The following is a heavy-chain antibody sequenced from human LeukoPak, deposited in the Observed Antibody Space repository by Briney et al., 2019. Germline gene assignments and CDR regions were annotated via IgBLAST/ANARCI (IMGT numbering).Heavy chain of an antibody. D-gene: IGHD5-24*01. V-gene: IGHV3-23*01. CDR2: ISGSGTST. J-gene: IGHJ4*02. CDR1: GFTFSTYA. Sequence: GGSLRLSCAASGFTFSTYAMTWVRQAAGKGLEWVSDISGSGTSTYYADSVKGRFTISRDNSNNTLHLHMTSLRVEDTALYYCAKGGWLQPNDYWGQGTLVTVSS. CDR3: AKGGWLQPNDY.